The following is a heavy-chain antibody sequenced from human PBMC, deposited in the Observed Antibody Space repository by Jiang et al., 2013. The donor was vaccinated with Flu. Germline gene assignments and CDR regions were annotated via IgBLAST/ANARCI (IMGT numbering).Heavy chain of an antibody. CDR1: GGSFSGYY. J-gene: IGHJ4*02. V-gene: IGHV4-34*01. D-gene: IGHD3-3*01. CDR3: ARGGGWRWSIHTSYDC. CDR2: INHSGST. Sequence: AVYGGSFSGYYWSWIRQPPGKGLEWIGEINHSGSTNYNPSLKSRVTISVDTSKNQFSLKLGSVTAADTAVYYCARGGGWRWSIHTSYDCWGQGTLVTVSS.